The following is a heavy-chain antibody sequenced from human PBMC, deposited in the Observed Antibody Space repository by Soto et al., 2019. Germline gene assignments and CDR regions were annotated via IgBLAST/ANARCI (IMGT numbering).Heavy chain of an antibody. V-gene: IGHV3-23*01. J-gene: IGHJ6*02. Sequence: GGSLRLSCAASGFTFSSYAMSWVRQAPGKGLEWVSAISGSGGSTYYADSVKGRFTISRDNSKNTLYLQMNSLRAEDTAVYYCAKDVSGSGSYFQPLRRKRYGMDVWGQGTTVTVSS. D-gene: IGHD3-10*01. CDR2: ISGSGGST. CDR1: GFTFSSYA. CDR3: AKDVSGSGSYFQPLRRKRYGMDV.